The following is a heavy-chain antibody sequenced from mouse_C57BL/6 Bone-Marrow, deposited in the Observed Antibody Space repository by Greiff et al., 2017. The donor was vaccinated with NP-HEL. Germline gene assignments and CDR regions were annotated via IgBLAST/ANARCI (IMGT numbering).Heavy chain of an antibody. CDR1: GYSFTSYY. D-gene: IGHD3-3*01. CDR2: IYPGSGNT. J-gene: IGHJ4*01. V-gene: IGHV1-66*01. Sequence: QVQLKQSGPELVKPGASVKISCKASGYSFTSYYIHWVKQRPGQGLEWIGWIYPGSGNTKYNEKFKGKATLTADTSSSTAYMQLSSLTSEDSAVYYCAREEGRGAMDYWGQGTSVTVSS. CDR3: AREEGRGAMDY.